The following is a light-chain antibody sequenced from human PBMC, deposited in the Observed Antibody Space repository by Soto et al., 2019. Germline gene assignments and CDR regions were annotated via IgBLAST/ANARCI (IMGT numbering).Light chain of an antibody. CDR3: QQKGSSPVT. V-gene: IGKV3-20*01. J-gene: IGKJ1*01. Sequence: EIVLTQSPGTLSLSPGERATLSCRASQSVSSSYLAWYQQKPGQAHRLLIYGASSRATGIPDRFSGSGSGTDFTLTISRLQPEDFAVYYCQQKGSSPVTFGQGTKVEIK. CDR1: QSVSSSY. CDR2: GAS.